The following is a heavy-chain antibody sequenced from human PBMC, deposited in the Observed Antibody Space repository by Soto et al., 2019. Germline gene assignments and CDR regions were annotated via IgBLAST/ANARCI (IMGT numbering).Heavy chain of an antibody. J-gene: IGHJ4*02. CDR1: GFRFSDHY. CDR3: IRVYALKPGTFDY. D-gene: IGHD3-16*01. Sequence: GGSLRLSCATSGFRFSDHYMDWVRQAPGGGLGWVGRIRNRVDSDTTEYAASVRGRFTVSRDDSKNSVFLQMHSLRAEDTAVYYCIRVYALKPGTFDYWGRGTLVTVSS. V-gene: IGHV3-72*01. CDR2: IRNRVDSDTT.